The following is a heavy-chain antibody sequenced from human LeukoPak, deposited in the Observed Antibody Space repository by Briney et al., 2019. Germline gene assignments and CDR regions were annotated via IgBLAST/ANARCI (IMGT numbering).Heavy chain of an antibody. V-gene: IGHV3-9*01. CDR1: GFTFDDYA. CDR2: ISWNSGNI. CDR3: ARAEPAAADAFDI. J-gene: IGHJ3*02. D-gene: IGHD6-13*01. Sequence: AGGSLRLSCAASGFTFDDYAMHWVRQTPGKGLEWVSSISWNSGNIGYADSVKGRFTISRDNAKNSLYLQMNSLRAEDTALYYCARAEPAAADAFDIWGQGTMVTVSS.